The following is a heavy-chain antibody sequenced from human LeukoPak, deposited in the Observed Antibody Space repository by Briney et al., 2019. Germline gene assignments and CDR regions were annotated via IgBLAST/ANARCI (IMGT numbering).Heavy chain of an antibody. CDR3: ARDEYSSSGSFFDY. D-gene: IGHD6-6*01. CDR1: GFTFSSYG. V-gene: IGHV3-48*01. Sequence: PGGSLRLSCAASGFTFSSYGMHWVRQAPGKGLEWVSYISSSSSTIYYADSVKGRFTISRDNAKKSLYLQMNSLRAEDTAVYYCARDEYSSSGSFFDYWGQGTLVTVSS. J-gene: IGHJ4*02. CDR2: ISSSSSTI.